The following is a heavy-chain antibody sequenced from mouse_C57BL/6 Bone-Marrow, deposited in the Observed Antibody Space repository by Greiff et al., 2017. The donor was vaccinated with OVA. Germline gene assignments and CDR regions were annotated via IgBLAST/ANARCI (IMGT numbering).Heavy chain of an antibody. CDR2: IRNKANGYTT. CDR1: GFTFTDYY. V-gene: IGHV7-3*01. Sequence: EVKLQESGGGLVQPGGSLSLSCAASGFTFTDYYMSWVRQPPGKALEWLGFIRNKANGYTTEYSASVKGRFTISRDNSQSILYLQMNALRAEDSATYYCARSRLRLDYWGQGTTLTVSS. J-gene: IGHJ2*01. D-gene: IGHD2-4*01. CDR3: ARSRLRLDY.